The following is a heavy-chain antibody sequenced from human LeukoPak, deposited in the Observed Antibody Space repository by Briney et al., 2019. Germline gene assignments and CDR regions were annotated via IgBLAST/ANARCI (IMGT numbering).Heavy chain of an antibody. Sequence: SECLSLTCSVSGGSVSSYYWSWIRQPPGKGLEWIGYVYYTGSTNYNPSLKSRVTMFEDKSKNQFSLRLSSVTVADTAVYYCARHFAYSSSSYFDYWGQGSLVTASS. D-gene: IGHD6-6*01. V-gene: IGHV4-59*08. CDR1: GGSVSSYY. CDR2: VYYTGST. J-gene: IGHJ4*02. CDR3: ARHFAYSSSSYFDY.